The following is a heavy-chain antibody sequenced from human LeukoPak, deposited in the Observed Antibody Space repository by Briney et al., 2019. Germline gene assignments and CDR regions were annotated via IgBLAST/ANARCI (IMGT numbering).Heavy chain of an antibody. Sequence: ASVKVSCKASGYTFTSYAMHWVRQAPGQRLEWMGWINAGNGNTKYSQKFQGRVTITRDTSASTAYMELSSLRSEDTAVYYRARALWFGEPRYYGMDVWGQGTTVTVSS. J-gene: IGHJ6*02. CDR1: GYTFTSYA. V-gene: IGHV1-3*01. CDR3: ARALWFGEPRYYGMDV. D-gene: IGHD3-10*01. CDR2: INAGNGNT.